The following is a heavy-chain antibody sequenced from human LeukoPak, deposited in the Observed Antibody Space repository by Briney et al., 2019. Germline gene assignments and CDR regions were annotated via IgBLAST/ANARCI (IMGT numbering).Heavy chain of an antibody. CDR2: INVGNGNT. D-gene: IGHD4-17*01. CDR1: GYTFTSYA. V-gene: IGHV1-3*03. CDR3: ARALYGDYGFDY. Sequence: GASVKVSCKASGYTFTSYAMHWVRQAPGQRLEWMGWINVGNGNTKYSQEFQGRVTITRDTSASTAYMELSSLRSEDMAVYYCARALYGDYGFDYWGQGTLVTVSS. J-gene: IGHJ4*02.